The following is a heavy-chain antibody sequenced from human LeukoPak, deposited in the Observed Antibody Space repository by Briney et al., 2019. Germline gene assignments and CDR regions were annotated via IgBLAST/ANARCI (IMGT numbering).Heavy chain of an antibody. CDR1: GFTFSSYS. V-gene: IGHV3-48*01. D-gene: IGHD2-8*01. J-gene: IGHJ4*02. CDR2: ISSSSSTI. CDR3: ARDDAPGGGYLDY. Sequence: PGGSLRLSCAASGFTFSSYSMNWVRQAPGKGLEWVSYISSSSSTIYYADSVKGRFTISRDNSKNTLYLQMNSLRAEDTALYYCARDDAPGGGYLDYWGQGTLVTVSS.